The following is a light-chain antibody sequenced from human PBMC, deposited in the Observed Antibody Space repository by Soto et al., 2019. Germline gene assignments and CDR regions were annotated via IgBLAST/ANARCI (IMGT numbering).Light chain of an antibody. CDR1: SRDVGGYNY. J-gene: IGLJ1*01. V-gene: IGLV2-8*01. CDR3: SSYVGSNNLYV. CDR2: EVS. Sequence: QSVLTQPPSSSGSPGQSVTISCTGTSRDVGGYNYVSWYQQHPGKAPKLIIYEVSKRPSGVPDRFSGSKSGNTASLTVSGLQAEDEADYYCSSYVGSNNLYVFGTGTKVTVL.